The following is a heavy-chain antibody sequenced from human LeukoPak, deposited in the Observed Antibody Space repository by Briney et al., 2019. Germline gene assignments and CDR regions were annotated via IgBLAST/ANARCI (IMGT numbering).Heavy chain of an antibody. V-gene: IGHV3-30*03. CDR2: VARDGGLK. D-gene: IGHD4-11*01. Sequence: GGSLRLSCSASGFTFSDYGIQWVRQAPGKGLEWVAVVARDGGLKVYSDSVKGRLYISRDNSKNTAFLQMDSLRAEDAAVYFCAREHSHSNWFFDLWGPGTPVTVSS. CDR1: GFTFSDYG. CDR3: AREHSHSNWFFDL. J-gene: IGHJ2*01.